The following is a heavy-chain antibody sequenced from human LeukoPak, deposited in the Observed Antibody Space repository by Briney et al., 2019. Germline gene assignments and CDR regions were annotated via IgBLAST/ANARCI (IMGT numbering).Heavy chain of an antibody. J-gene: IGHJ5*02. CDR2: IYPADSDI. D-gene: IGHD2-15*01. V-gene: IGHV5-51*01. CDR1: GYSINNYW. Sequence: GESLKISCKGSGYSINNYWIAWVRQMPGKGLEWMGIIYPADSDIRYSPSFQGQVTIPADKSISTAYLQWNSLKASDTAMYYCARQEYCSGASCYTWFDPWGQGTLVTVSS. CDR3: ARQEYCSGASCYTWFDP.